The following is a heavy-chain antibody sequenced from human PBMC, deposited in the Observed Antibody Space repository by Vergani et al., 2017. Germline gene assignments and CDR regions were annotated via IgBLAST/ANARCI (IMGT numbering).Heavy chain of an antibody. Sequence: EVQLVESGGGVVRPGGSLRLSCAASGFTFDDYGMSWVRQAPGKGLEWVSGINWNGGSTGYADSVKGRFTISRDNAKNSLYLQMNSLRAEDTALYHCARVAGDPFSSSWFLFDYWGQGTLVTVSS. CDR1: GFTFDDYG. V-gene: IGHV3-20*01. D-gene: IGHD6-13*01. CDR3: ARVAGDPFSSSWFLFDY. J-gene: IGHJ4*02. CDR2: INWNGGST.